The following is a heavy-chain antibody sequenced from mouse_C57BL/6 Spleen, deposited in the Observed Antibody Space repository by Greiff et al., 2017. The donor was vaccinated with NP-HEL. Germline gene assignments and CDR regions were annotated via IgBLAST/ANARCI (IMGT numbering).Heavy chain of an antibody. CDR1: GYAFTNYL. CDR3: ARDDGNGYYAMDY. D-gene: IGHD2-1*01. CDR2: INPGSGGT. Sequence: VQLQQSGAELVRPGTSVKVSCKASGYAFTNYLIEWVKQRPGQGLEWIGVINPGSGGTNYNEKFKGKATLTADKSSSTAYMQLSSLTSEDSAVYFRARDDGNGYYAMDYWGQGTSVTVSS. V-gene: IGHV1-54*01. J-gene: IGHJ4*01.